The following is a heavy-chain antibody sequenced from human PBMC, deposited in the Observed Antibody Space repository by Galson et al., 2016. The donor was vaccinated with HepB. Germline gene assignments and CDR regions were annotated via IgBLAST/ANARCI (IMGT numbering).Heavy chain of an antibody. CDR3: SRDHRNVERPDLTYYYGMDV. Sequence: SLRLSCAASGFTFSTYNMNWVRQTPGKGLEWVSSISGSGSCLYYADSVKGRFTISRDNANNSLYLHLSSLRAEDTAVYYCSRDHRNVERPDLTYYYGMDVWGQGTTVTVSS. D-gene: IGHD1-1*01. CDR2: ISGSGSCL. CDR1: GFTFSTYN. J-gene: IGHJ6*02. V-gene: IGHV3-21*01.